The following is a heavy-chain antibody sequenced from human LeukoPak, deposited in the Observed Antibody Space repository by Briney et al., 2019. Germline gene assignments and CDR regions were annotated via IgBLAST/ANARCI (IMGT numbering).Heavy chain of an antibody. V-gene: IGHV1-24*01. CDR2: FHPEDGET. J-gene: IGHJ4*02. CDR1: GYTLTELS. D-gene: IGHD2-2*01. Sequence: ASVKVACKVSGYTLTELSMHWVRQAPGKGLEWKGGFHPEDGETIYAQKLQGRVTMTEDTSTDTAYMELSSLRSEDTAVYYCATSRPRVVPAALDSYFDYWGQGTLVTVSS. CDR3: ATSRPRVVPAALDSYFDY.